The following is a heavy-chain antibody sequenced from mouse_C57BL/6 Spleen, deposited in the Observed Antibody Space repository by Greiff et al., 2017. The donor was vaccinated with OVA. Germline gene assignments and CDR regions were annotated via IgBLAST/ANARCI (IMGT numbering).Heavy chain of an antibody. V-gene: IGHV1-54*01. CDR2: LNPGSGGT. CDR3: ARLNLTGTYDYAIDD. CDR1: GYAFTNYS. Sequence: QVQLQQSGAELVRPGTSVKVSCKASGYAFTNYSIEWVKQRPGQGLEWIGVLNPGSGGTNYHEKFKGKATLTSDKSSSTAYMQLSSLTSEDSAVYFCARLNLTGTYDYAIDDWGQGTSVTVSS. D-gene: IGHD4-1*01. J-gene: IGHJ4*01.